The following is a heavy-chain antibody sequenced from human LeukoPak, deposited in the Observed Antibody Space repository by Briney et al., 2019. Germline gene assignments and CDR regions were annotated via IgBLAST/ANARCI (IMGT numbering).Heavy chain of an antibody. CDR1: GFDFRNYW. V-gene: IGHV3-7*01. D-gene: IGHD2-15*01. Sequence: GGSLRLSCAGSGFDFRNYWMAWVRQARGKGPEWVANMKEDGSARHYADSVKGRFTISRDNAQNSVYLQMNSLRVEDTAVYYCARDVVGSLDYWGLGTSVTVSS. CDR3: ARDVVGSLDY. CDR2: MKEDGSAR. J-gene: IGHJ4*02.